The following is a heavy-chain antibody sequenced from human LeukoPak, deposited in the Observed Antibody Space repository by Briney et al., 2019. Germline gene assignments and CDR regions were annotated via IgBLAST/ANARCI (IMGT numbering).Heavy chain of an antibody. CDR3: ARQTYFYEASGHLNDN. CDR1: GGSISSDSYY. CDR2: IYYSGSP. D-gene: IGHD2-15*01. V-gene: IGHV4-39*01. Sequence: SETLSLTCTVSGGSISSDSYYWGWIRQPPGKRLEWIGSIYYSGSPFYNPSLRSRVTIAVDTSKNQFALKLSSVTAADTAVYYCARQTYFYEASGHLNDNWGQGTLVTLCS. J-gene: IGHJ4*02.